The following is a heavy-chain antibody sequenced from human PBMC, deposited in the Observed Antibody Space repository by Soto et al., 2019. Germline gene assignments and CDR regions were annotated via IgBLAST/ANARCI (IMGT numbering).Heavy chain of an antibody. V-gene: IGHV1-69*01. CDR3: ASNWRTTVENPGVAHAFDI. D-gene: IGHD4-17*01. Sequence: QVQLVQSGAEVTKPGSSVKVSCKASEGTFSSYALSWVRQAPGQGLEWMGGIIPIFGTANYAQKFQGRVTITADESTSTAYVEPSRLRSEDTAVYYCASNWRTTVENPGVAHAFDIWGQGTMVTVSS. CDR1: EGTFSSYA. CDR2: IIPIFGTA. J-gene: IGHJ3*02.